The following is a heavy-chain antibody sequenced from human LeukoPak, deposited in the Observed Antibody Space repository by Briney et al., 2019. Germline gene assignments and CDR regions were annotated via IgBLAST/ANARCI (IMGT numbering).Heavy chain of an antibody. Sequence: GGSLRLSCAASGFTFSSYEMNWVRQAPGKGLEWVSYISSSGSTIYYADSVKGRFTISRDNAKNSLYLQMNSLRAEDTAMYYCARCSTCARSSGYYDAFDIWGQGTMVTVSS. J-gene: IGHJ3*02. D-gene: IGHD3-22*01. CDR2: ISSSGSTI. CDR3: ARCSTCARSSGYYDAFDI. CDR1: GFTFSSYE. V-gene: IGHV3-48*03.